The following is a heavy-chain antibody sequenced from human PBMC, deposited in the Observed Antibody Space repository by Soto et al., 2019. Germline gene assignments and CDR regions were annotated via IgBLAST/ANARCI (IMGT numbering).Heavy chain of an antibody. D-gene: IGHD2-15*01. CDR2: IIPIFGTA. J-gene: IGHJ4*02. V-gene: IGHV1-69*12. CDR1: GGTFSSYA. Sequence: QVQLVQSGAEVKKPGASVKVSCKASGGTFSSYAISWVRQAPGQGLEWMGGIIPIFGTANYAQTFQGRVTVTGDESTGTAYMALSSLGSEDTAVYYGARAVGWVAAAANAYWGQGTLVTVSS. CDR3: ARAVGWVAAAANAY.